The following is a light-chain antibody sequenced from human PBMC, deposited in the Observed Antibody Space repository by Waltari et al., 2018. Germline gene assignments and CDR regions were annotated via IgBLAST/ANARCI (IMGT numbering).Light chain of an antibody. CDR1: QSVLYSSNNKNY. V-gene: IGKV4-1*01. Sequence: DIVMTQSPDSLAVSLGERATINCKSSQSVLYSSNNKNYLAWYQQKPGQPPKLLNYWASTRESGVPDRFSGSGSETDFTLTISSLQAEDVAVYYCQQYYSKPLTFGGGTKVEIK. J-gene: IGKJ4*01. CDR3: QQYYSKPLT. CDR2: WAS.